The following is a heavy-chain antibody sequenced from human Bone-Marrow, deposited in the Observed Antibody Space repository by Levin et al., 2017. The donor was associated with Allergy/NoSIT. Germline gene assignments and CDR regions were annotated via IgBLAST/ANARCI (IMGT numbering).Heavy chain of an antibody. CDR2: ISYDGSNK. D-gene: IGHD2-2*02. V-gene: IGHV3-30*18. CDR1: GFTFSSYG. J-gene: IGHJ4*02. CDR3: ANAFEDCSSTSCYSNDY. Sequence: GESLKISCAASGFTFSSYGMHWVRQAPGKGLEWVAVISYDGSNKYYADSVKGRFTISRDNSKNTLYLQMNSLRAEDTAVYYCANAFEDCSSTSCYSNDYWGQGTLVTVSS.